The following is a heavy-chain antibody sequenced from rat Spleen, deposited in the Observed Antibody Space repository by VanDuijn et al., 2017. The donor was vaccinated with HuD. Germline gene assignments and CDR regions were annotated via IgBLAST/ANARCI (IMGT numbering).Heavy chain of an antibody. CDR1: NYSITSDY. CDR2: ISYSGSS. J-gene: IGHJ3*01. V-gene: IGHV3-1*01. CDR3: ARSPNYPARGNWFAY. Sequence: EVQLQESGPGLVKPSQSLSLTCSVTNYSITSDYWGWIRKLPGSKMEWIGHISYSGSSSYNPSLKSRISITRDTSKNQFFLQVNSVTTEDTATYYCARSPNYPARGNWFAYWGQGTLVTVSS. D-gene: IGHD1-4*01.